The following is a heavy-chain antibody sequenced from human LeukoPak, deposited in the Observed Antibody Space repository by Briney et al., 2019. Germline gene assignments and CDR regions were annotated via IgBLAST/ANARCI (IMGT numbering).Heavy chain of an antibody. Sequence: GGSLGLSCAASGFTFDDYAMHWVRQAPGKGLEWVSLISGDGGSTYYADSVKGRFTISRDNSKNSLYLQMNSLRTEDTALYYRAKVNIVVVVAAALDYWGQGTLVTVSS. D-gene: IGHD2-15*01. CDR2: ISGDGGST. J-gene: IGHJ4*02. CDR3: AKVNIVVVVAAALDY. CDR1: GFTFDDYA. V-gene: IGHV3-43*02.